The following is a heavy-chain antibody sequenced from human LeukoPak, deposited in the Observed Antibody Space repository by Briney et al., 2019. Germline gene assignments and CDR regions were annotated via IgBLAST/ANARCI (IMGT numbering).Heavy chain of an antibody. V-gene: IGHV4-34*01. J-gene: IGHJ4*02. CDR2: INHSGST. CDR1: GGSFSGYY. CDR3: ARGISTVVTHTFDY. Sequence: SETLSLTCAVYGGSFSGYYWSWIRQPPGKGLEWNGEINHSGSTNYNPSLKSRVTISVDTSKNQFSLKLSSVTAADTAVYYCARGISTVVTHTFDYWGQGTLVTVSS. D-gene: IGHD4-23*01.